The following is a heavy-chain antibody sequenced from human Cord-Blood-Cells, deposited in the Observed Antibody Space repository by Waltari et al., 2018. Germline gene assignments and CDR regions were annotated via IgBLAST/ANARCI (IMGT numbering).Heavy chain of an antibody. CDR1: GGSISSGSHY. V-gene: IGHV4-61*09. J-gene: IGHJ2*01. Sequence: QVQLQESGPGFVKPSRTLSLTCTVSGGSISSGSHYCRWIRQPAGKGQEWIGYIYTSGSTNYNPSLKSRVTISVDTSKNQFSLKLSSVTAADTAVYYCARVRVSGDRYFDLWGRGTLVTVSS. D-gene: IGHD7-27*01. CDR3: ARVRVSGDRYFDL. CDR2: IYTSGST.